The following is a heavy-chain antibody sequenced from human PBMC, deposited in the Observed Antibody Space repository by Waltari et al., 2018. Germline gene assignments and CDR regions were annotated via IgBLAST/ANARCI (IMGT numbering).Heavy chain of an antibody. D-gene: IGHD6-19*01. V-gene: IGHV1-18*01. Sequence: QVQLVQSGAEVKKPGASVKVSCKASGYTFTSYGISWVRQAPGQGLEWMGWISAYNGNTNYEQKLKGRVTMTTDTSTSTAYMELRSLRSDDTAVDYCARGGPIAVAALREDYWGQGTLVTVSS. CDR2: ISAYNGNT. CDR1: GYTFTSYG. CDR3: ARGGPIAVAALREDY. J-gene: IGHJ4*02.